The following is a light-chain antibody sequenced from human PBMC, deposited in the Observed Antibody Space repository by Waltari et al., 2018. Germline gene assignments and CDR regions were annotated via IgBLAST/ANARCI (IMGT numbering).Light chain of an antibody. CDR2: GTS. V-gene: IGKV3-15*01. CDR1: QSVSNN. J-gene: IGKJ2*01. CDR3: QQYNNRYT. Sequence: EILMTQSTATLSVSTGERATLSCRASQSVSNNLAWYQQKPGQAPRLLIYGTSTRATGIPARFSGSGSGTEFTLTVSSLQSEDFAIYYCQQYNNRYTFGQGTELVIK.